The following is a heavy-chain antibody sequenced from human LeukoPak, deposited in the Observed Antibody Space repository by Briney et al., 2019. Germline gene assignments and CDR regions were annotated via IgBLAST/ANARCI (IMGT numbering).Heavy chain of an antibody. CDR2: INPSGGST. J-gene: IGHJ4*02. Sequence: AAVKVSCKASGYTFTSDHMHWVRQAPGQGLEWMGIINPSGGSTRYAQNYQGLVTMTRDTSTSTVYLELSSLRSEDTAVYYCARDRYYDSSGFAYWGQGTLVTVSS. D-gene: IGHD3-22*01. CDR1: GYTFTSDH. CDR3: ARDRYYDSSGFAY. V-gene: IGHV1-46*01.